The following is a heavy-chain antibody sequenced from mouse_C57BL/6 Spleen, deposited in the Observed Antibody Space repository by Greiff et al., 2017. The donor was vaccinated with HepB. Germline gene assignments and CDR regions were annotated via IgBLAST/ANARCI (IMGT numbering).Heavy chain of an antibody. J-gene: IGHJ3*01. D-gene: IGHD1-1*01. V-gene: IGHV1-76*01. CDR3: ARGSITTAGSWFAY. Sequence: VQLQQSGAELVRPGASVKLSCKASGYTFTDYYINWVKQRPGQGLEWIARIYPGSGNTYYNEKFKGKATLTAEKSSSTAYMQLSSLTSEDSAVYFCARGSITTAGSWFAYWGQGTLVTVSA. CDR2: IYPGSGNT. CDR1: GYTFTDYY.